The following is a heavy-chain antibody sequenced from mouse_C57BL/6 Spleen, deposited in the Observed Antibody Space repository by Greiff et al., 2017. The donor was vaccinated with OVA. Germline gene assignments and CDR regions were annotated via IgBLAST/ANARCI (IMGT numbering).Heavy chain of an antibody. J-gene: IGHJ1*03. D-gene: IGHD1-1*01. CDR2: ISNLAYSI. Sequence: EVHLVESGGGLVQPGGSLKLSCAASGFTFSDYGMAWVRQAPRKGPEWVAFISNLAYSIYYADTVTGRFTISRENAKNTLYLEMSSLRSEDTAMYYCARHGYYGSSYEYFDVWGTGTTVTVSS. CDR3: ARHGYYGSSYEYFDV. V-gene: IGHV5-15*01. CDR1: GFTFSDYG.